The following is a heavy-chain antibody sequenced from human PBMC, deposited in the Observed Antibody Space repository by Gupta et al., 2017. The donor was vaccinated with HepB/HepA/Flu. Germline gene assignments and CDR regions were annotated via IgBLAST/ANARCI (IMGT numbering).Heavy chain of an antibody. CDR3: AREFFGIAVAGTSGWFDP. Sequence: QVQLVQSGAGVKKPGSSVKVSCKASGGPFSSYAISWVRQAPGQGLEWMGGIIPIFGTANYAQKFQGRVTITADKSTSTAYMELSSLRSEDTAVYYCAREFFGIAVAGTSGWFDPWGQGTLVTVSS. V-gene: IGHV1-69*06. J-gene: IGHJ5*02. CDR1: GGPFSSYA. D-gene: IGHD6-19*01. CDR2: IIPIFGTA.